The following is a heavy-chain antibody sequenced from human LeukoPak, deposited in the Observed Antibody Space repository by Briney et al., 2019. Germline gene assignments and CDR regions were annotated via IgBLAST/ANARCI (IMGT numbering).Heavy chain of an antibody. Sequence: ASVKVSCKASGYTFTGYYMHWVRQAPGQGLEWMGWINPNSGGTNYAQKFQGRVTMTRDTSISTAYMELSRLRSDDTAVYYCAREGRCSGGSCYSFFDYWGQGTLVTVSS. CDR2: INPNSGGT. CDR3: AREGRCSGGSCYSFFDY. CDR1: GYTFTGYY. V-gene: IGHV1-2*02. D-gene: IGHD2-15*01. J-gene: IGHJ4*02.